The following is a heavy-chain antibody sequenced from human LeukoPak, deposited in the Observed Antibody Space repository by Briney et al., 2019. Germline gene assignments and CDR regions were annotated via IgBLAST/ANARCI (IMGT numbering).Heavy chain of an antibody. V-gene: IGHV3-7*01. CDR1: GFTFKNHW. D-gene: IGHD3/OR15-3a*01. Sequence: GGSLRLSCVGSGFTFKNHWMVWVRQAPGKGLERVANMKQDGSEQYYGDSVRGRFTISRDNVKNSLYLQMNSLRVADTAVYYCARDADWASDYWGQGTLVTVSS. CDR3: ARDADWASDY. J-gene: IGHJ4*02. CDR2: MKQDGSEQ.